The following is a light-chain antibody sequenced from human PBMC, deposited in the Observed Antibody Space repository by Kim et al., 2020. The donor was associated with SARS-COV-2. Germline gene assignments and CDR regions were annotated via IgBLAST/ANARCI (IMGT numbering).Light chain of an antibody. CDR2: LNSDGSH. Sequence: QLVLTQSPSASASLGASVKLTCTLSSGHSSYAIAWHQQQPEKGPQYLMKLNSDGSHSKGDGIPDRFSGSSSGAERYLTISSLQSEDEADYYCQTWGTGIQGVFGGGTQLTVL. CDR1: SGHSSYA. CDR3: QTWGTGIQGV. J-gene: IGLJ3*02. V-gene: IGLV4-69*01.